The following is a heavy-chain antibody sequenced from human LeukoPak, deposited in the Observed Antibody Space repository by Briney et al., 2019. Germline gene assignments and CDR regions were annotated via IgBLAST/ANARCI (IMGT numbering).Heavy chain of an antibody. J-gene: IGHJ4*02. CDR2: IKDDGSEK. Sequence: GGSLRLSCAASGFTFSSYWMIWVRQAPGKGLEWVANIKDDGSEKYYVESVKGRFTISRDNAKNSVSLQMNALRAEDTAVYYCGRIFNIWGTFRNTWGQGTQVTVSS. V-gene: IGHV3-7*01. CDR1: GFTFSSYW. D-gene: IGHD3-16*02. CDR3: GRIFNIWGTFRNT.